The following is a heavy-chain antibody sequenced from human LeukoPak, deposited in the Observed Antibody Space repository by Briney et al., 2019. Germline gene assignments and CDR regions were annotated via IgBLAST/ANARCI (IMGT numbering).Heavy chain of an antibody. CDR1: GGSISSYY. Sequence: SETLSLTCTVSGGSISSYYWSRIRQPAGKGLEWIGRIYTSGSTNYNPSLKSRVAMSVDTSKNQFSLKLSSVTAADTAVYYCARERTYYYDSSGGDAFDIWGQGTMVTVSS. J-gene: IGHJ3*02. CDR3: ARERTYYYDSSGGDAFDI. D-gene: IGHD3-22*01. CDR2: IYTSGST. V-gene: IGHV4-4*07.